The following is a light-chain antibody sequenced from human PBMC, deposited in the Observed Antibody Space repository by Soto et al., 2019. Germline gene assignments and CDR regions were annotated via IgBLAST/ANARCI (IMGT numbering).Light chain of an antibody. CDR1: SSDVGNYNY. CDR3: SSYTSSSTSYV. J-gene: IGLJ1*01. V-gene: IGLV2-14*01. Sequence: QSALTQPASVSGTPGQSITISCTGTSSDVGNYNYVSWFQQHPGKAPKLMIYEVNNRSSGVSDRFFGSKSGNTASLTISGLQAEDEADYHCSSYTSSSTSYVFGTGTKLTVL. CDR2: EVN.